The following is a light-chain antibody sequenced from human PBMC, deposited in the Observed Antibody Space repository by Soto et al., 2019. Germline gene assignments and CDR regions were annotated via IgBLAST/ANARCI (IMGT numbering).Light chain of an antibody. Sequence: DIVMTQSPDSLAVSLGERATINCKSSQSVLYSSNNKNYLAWYQQKPGQPPKLLIYWASTRESGVPDRFSGSGSGTDFTLTISRLQAEDVAVYYCQQYYSTPPTFGQGTKGEIK. CDR2: WAS. CDR3: QQYYSTPPT. J-gene: IGKJ1*01. CDR1: QSVLYSSNNKNY. V-gene: IGKV4-1*01.